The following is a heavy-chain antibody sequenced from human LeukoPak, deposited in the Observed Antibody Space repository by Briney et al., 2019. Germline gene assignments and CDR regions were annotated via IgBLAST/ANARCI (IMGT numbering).Heavy chain of an antibody. V-gene: IGHV3-9*01. D-gene: IGHD5-18*01. Sequence: GGSLRLSCAASGFTFSSYDMHWVRQAPGKGLEWVSGISWNSGSIGYADSVKGRFTISRDNAKNSLYLQMNSLRAEDTALYYCAKDTKAFSGYSYGLDYWGQGTLVTVSS. CDR3: AKDTKAFSGYSYGLDY. CDR1: GFTFSSYD. J-gene: IGHJ4*02. CDR2: ISWNSGSI.